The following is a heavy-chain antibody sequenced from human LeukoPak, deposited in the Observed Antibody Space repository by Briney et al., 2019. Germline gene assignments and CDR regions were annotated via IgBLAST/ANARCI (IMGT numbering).Heavy chain of an antibody. CDR3: ARHMEANYFDY. V-gene: IGHV4-59*01. Sequence: SETLSLTCTVSGGSTSSYYWSWIRQPPGKGLEWIGYIYNSGSTNSNPSLKSRVTISVDTSKNQFSLKVSSVTAADTAVYYCARHMEANYFDYWGQGTLVTVSS. CDR1: GGSTSSYY. D-gene: IGHD2-21*01. J-gene: IGHJ4*02. CDR2: IYNSGST.